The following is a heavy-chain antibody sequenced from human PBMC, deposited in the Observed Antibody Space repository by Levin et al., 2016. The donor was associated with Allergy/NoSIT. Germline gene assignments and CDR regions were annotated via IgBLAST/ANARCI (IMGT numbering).Heavy chain of an antibody. Sequence: SVKVSCKPSGFPFTNSAIQWVRQAPGQRLEWIGWIVVGSGNTNYAEKLQGRVSISRDLSTGTAYMELSSLTSEDTALYYCAADDRGHTYSSRYAFDIWGPGTMVTVSS. CDR2: IVVGSGNT. CDR3: AADDRGHTYSSRYAFDI. D-gene: IGHD1-26*01. V-gene: IGHV1-58*02. CDR1: GFPFTNSA. J-gene: IGHJ3*02.